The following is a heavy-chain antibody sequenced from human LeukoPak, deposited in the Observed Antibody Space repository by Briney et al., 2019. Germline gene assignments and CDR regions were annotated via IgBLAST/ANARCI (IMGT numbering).Heavy chain of an antibody. Sequence: GASVKVSCKASRGTFSSYAISWVRQAPGQGLEWMGGIIPIFGTANYAQKFQGRVTITADESTSTAYMELSSLRSEDTAVYYCARDSYDFWSGYRADYYYGMDVWGQGTTVTVSS. D-gene: IGHD3-3*01. J-gene: IGHJ6*02. CDR3: ARDSYDFWSGYRADYYYGMDV. CDR2: IIPIFGTA. CDR1: RGTFSSYA. V-gene: IGHV1-69*13.